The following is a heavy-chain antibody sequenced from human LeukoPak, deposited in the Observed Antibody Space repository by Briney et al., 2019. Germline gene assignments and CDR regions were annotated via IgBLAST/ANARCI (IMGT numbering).Heavy chain of an antibody. Sequence: GESLKISCQGSGYTFTDHWISWVRQTPGKGPEWMGWIDPTDSETNYSPSFEGRVTFSVDRSSNTVYLQWSSLRASDTAKHFCARQGLRIHPFSYDLWGQGAPVTVSS. V-gene: IGHV5-10-1*01. CDR3: ARQGLRIHPFSYDL. J-gene: IGHJ4*02. CDR1: GYTFTDHW. D-gene: IGHD3/OR15-3a*01. CDR2: IDPTDSET.